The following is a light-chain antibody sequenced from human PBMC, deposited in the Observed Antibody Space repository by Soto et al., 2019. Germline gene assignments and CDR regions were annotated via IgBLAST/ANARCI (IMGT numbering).Light chain of an antibody. CDR1: QSVSSSY. J-gene: IGKJ5*01. CDR3: QQRSNWQIT. Sequence: EIVLTQSPGTLSLSPGERATLSCRASQSVSSSYLAWYQQKPGQSPRLLIYDASNRATGIPARFSGSGSGTDFTLTISSLEPEDFAVYYCQQRSNWQITFGQGTRPAIK. V-gene: IGKV3D-20*02. CDR2: DAS.